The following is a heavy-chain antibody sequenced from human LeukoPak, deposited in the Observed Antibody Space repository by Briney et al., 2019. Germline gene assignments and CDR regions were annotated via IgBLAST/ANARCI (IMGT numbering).Heavy chain of an antibody. J-gene: IGHJ5*02. CDR1: GVSVSTSH. CDR3: SQGYFEPFDP. V-gene: IGHV4-59*02. D-gene: IGHD2/OR15-2a*01. CDR2: LSYTGKT. Sequence: PSETLSLTCNVSGVSVSTSHWNWIRQRPGKGLEWIGCLSYTGKTDYNPSLKSRVSISLGSSNNHFSLKLTSVTAADTGVYFYSQGYFEPFDPGGQGILVTVSS.